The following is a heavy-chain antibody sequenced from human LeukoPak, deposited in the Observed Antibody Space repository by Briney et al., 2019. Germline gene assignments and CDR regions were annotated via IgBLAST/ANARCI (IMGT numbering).Heavy chain of an antibody. J-gene: IGHJ4*02. Sequence: SETLSLTCTVSGGSISSYYWSWIRQPPGEGLEWIGYSYYSGSTNYNPSLKSRVTISVDTSKNQYSLKLSSVTDADTAVYYCARLAATIPPTIDYWGQGTLVTVSS. V-gene: IGHV4-59*01. D-gene: IGHD5-12*01. CDR1: GGSISSYY. CDR3: ARLAATIPPTIDY. CDR2: SYYSGST.